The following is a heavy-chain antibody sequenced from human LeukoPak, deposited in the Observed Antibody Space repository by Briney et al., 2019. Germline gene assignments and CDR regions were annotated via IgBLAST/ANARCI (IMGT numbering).Heavy chain of an antibody. J-gene: IGHJ4*02. D-gene: IGHD5-18*01. Sequence: SETLSLTCTVSGGSISSFYWSWIRQPPGKGLEWIGSIYYSGSTNYNPSLKSRVTISVDTSKNQFSLKLNSVSAADTAVYFCARLDAAMLYFDYWGQGTLVTVSS. CDR2: IYYSGST. V-gene: IGHV4-59*12. CDR1: GGSISSFY. CDR3: ARLDAAMLYFDY.